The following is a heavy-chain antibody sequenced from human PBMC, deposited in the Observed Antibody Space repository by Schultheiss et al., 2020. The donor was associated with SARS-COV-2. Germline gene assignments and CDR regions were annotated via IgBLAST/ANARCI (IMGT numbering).Heavy chain of an antibody. J-gene: IGHJ6*02. Sequence: GESLKISCAASGFTFSSYGMHWVRQAPGKGLEWVAVIWYDGSNKYYADSVKGRFTISRDNSKNTLYLQMNSLRAEDTAVYYCARGQQSPHYYYGMDVWGQGTTVTVSS. D-gene: IGHD6-13*01. CDR3: ARGQQSPHYYYGMDV. V-gene: IGHV3-33*08. CDR2: IWYDGSNK. CDR1: GFTFSSYG.